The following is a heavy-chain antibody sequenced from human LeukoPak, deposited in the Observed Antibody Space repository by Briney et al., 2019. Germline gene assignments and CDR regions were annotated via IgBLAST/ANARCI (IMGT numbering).Heavy chain of an antibody. J-gene: IGHJ6*02. CDR1: GGSISSSSYY. V-gene: IGHV4-39*01. D-gene: IGHD3-16*01. Sequence: SETLSLTCTVSGGSISSSSYYWGWIRQPPGKGLEWIGSIYYSGSTYYNPSLKSRVTISVDTSKNQFSLKLSSVTAADTAVYYCARAFKIRHYYYYYGMDVWGQGTTVTVSS. CDR3: ARAFKIRHYYYYYGMDV. CDR2: IYYSGST.